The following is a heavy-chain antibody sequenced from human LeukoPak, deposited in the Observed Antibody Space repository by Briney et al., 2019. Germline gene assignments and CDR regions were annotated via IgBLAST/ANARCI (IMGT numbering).Heavy chain of an antibody. Sequence: PGGSLRLSCAASGFTFSSYAMHWVRQAPGKGLEWVAVISYDGSNKYYADSVKGRFTISRDNSKNTLYLQMNSLRAEDTAVYYCAKDQSSKLELTFDYWGQGTLVTVSS. D-gene: IGHD1-7*01. CDR1: GFTFSSYA. CDR3: AKDQSSKLELTFDY. J-gene: IGHJ4*02. CDR2: ISYDGSNK. V-gene: IGHV3-30-3*01.